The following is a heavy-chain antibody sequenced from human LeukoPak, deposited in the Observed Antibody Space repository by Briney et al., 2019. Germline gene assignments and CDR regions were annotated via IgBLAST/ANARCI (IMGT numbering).Heavy chain of an antibody. CDR3: ARSRGYSYGPLDY. J-gene: IGHJ4*02. CDR2: IYHSGGT. Sequence: SETLSPTCAVSGDSISSSNWWSWVRQPPGKGLEWIGEIYHSGGTNYNPSLKSRVTISVDKSKNQSSLKLSSVTAADTAVYYCARSRGYSYGPLDYWGQGTLVIVSS. V-gene: IGHV4-4*02. D-gene: IGHD5-18*01. CDR1: GDSISSSNW.